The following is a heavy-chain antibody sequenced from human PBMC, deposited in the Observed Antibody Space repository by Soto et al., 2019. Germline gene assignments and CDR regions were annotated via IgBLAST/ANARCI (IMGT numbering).Heavy chain of an antibody. CDR3: TRLYHWNDNYFDP. D-gene: IGHD2-2*02. J-gene: IGHJ5*02. CDR2: SYYSGTT. CDR1: GDSISVHSYY. V-gene: IGHV4-39*01. Sequence: PSGTLSLTCTVSGDSISVHSYYWTWIRQPPGKGLEWIGSSYYSGTTYFNPSLKSRATISVDTSKNQFSLRLTSVTAADTAIYYCTRLYHWNDNYFDPRGPGALVTVSS.